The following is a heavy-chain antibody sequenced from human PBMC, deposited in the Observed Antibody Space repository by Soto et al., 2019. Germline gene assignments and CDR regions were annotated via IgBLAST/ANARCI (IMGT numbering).Heavy chain of an antibody. CDR1: GGSISSGGYY. CDR2: IYYSGST. CDR3: ARDRGGRYYYGMDV. V-gene: IGHV4-31*03. D-gene: IGHD1-26*01. Sequence: QVQLQESGPGLVKPSQTLSLTCTVSGGSISSGGYYWSWIRQHPGKGLEWIGYIYYSGSTYYNPSLKSRVTXSVITXXNQCALKLSSVTAADTAVYYCARDRGGRYYYGMDVWGQGTTVTVSS. J-gene: IGHJ6*02.